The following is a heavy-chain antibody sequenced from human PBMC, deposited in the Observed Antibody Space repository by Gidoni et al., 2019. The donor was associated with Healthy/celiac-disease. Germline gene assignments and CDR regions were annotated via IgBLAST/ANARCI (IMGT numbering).Heavy chain of an antibody. CDR1: GFTFSSYS. CDR2: SSSSSSTI. D-gene: IGHD3-22*01. V-gene: IGHV3-48*01. J-gene: IGHJ2*01. CDR3: AREVYYDSSGYFPRWYFDL. Sequence: EVQLVESGGGLVQPGGSLRLSCAASGFTFSSYSMNWVRQAPGKGLEWVSYSSSSSSTIYYADSVKGRFTISRDNAKNSLYLQMNSLRAEDTAVYYCAREVYYDSSGYFPRWYFDLWGRGTLVTVSS.